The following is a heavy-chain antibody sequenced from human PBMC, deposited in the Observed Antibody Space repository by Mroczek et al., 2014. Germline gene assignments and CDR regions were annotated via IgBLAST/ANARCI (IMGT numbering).Heavy chain of an antibody. CDR2: INHSGST. Sequence: QVQLQQWGAGLLKPSETLSLTCAVYGGSFSGYYWSWIRQPPGKGLEWIGEINHSGSTNYNPSLKSRVTISVDTSKNQFSLKLSSVTAADTAVYYCARGFGIAAAGTGAYYFDYWGQGTLVTVSS. J-gene: IGHJ4*02. D-gene: IGHD6-13*01. CDR3: ARGFGIAAAGTGAYYFDY. CDR1: GGSFSGYY. V-gene: IGHV4-34*01.